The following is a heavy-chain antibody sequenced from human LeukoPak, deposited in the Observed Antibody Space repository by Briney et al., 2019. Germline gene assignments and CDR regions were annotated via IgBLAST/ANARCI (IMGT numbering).Heavy chain of an antibody. CDR1: GFTFSSYS. D-gene: IGHD5-12*01. V-gene: IGHV3-21*01. Sequence: GGSLRLPCAASGFTFSSYSMNWVRQAPGKGLEWVSFISSSSSYIYYADSVKGRFTISRDNAKNSLYLQMNSLRAEDTAVYYCARDGTVATVIGFDIWGQGTMVTVSS. CDR3: ARDGTVATVIGFDI. CDR2: ISSSSSYI. J-gene: IGHJ3*02.